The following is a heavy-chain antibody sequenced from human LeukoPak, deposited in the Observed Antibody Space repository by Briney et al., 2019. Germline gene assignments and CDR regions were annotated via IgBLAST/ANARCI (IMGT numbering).Heavy chain of an antibody. J-gene: IGHJ4*02. D-gene: IGHD6-13*01. CDR1: GGSISSSSYY. Sequence: SETLSLTCTVSGGSISSSSYYWGWIRQPPGKGLEWIGSIYYSGSTYYNPSLKSRVTISVDTSKNQFSLKLSTVTAADTAEYYCARRAAGSSSWYNPYFDYWGQGTLVTVSS. V-gene: IGHV4-39*01. CDR3: ARRAAGSSSWYNPYFDY. CDR2: IYYSGST.